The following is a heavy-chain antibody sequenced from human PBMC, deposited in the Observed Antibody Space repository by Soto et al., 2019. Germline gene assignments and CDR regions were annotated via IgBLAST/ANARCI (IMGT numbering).Heavy chain of an antibody. J-gene: IGHJ4*02. V-gene: IGHV3-30*18. CDR1: GFTFSSYG. CDR2: ISYDGSNK. CDR3: AKDPHYYGSGSYYMCYY. Sequence: PGGSLRLSCAASGFTFSSYGMHWVRQAPGKGLEWVAVISYDGSNKYYADSVKGRFTISRDNSKNTLYLQMNSLRAEDTAVYYCAKDPHYYGSGSYYMCYYWGQGTLVTVSS. D-gene: IGHD3-10*01.